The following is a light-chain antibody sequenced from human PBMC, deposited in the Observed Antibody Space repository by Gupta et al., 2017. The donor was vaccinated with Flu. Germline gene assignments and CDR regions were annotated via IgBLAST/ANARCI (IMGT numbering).Light chain of an antibody. CDR3: QQYGALLWT. CDR2: GAD. J-gene: IGKJ1*01. Sequence: TVLTQSPGTLSLSPGERATLSCRASQSVSSNYLAWYQQKPGQAPRVLIYGADIRATGIPDRFSGSGSGTDFTLTISRLEPEDFAVYYCQQYGALLWTFGQGTKVEIK. CDR1: QSVSSNY. V-gene: IGKV3-20*01.